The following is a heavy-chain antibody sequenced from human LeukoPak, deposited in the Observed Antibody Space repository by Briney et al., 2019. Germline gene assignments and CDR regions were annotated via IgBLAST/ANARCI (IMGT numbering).Heavy chain of an antibody. D-gene: IGHD3-16*02. CDR1: GGSISSYY. CDR2: IYTSGST. CDR3: ARDLSGVLDWFDP. V-gene: IGHV4-4*07. Sequence: SETLSLTCTASGGSISSYYWSWIRQPAGKGLEWIGRIYTSGSTNYNPSLKSRVTISVDKSKNQFSLKLSSVTAADTAVYYCARDLSGVLDWFDPWGQGTLVTVSS. J-gene: IGHJ5*02.